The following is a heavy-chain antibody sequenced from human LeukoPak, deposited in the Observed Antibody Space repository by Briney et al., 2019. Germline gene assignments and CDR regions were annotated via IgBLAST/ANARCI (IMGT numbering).Heavy chain of an antibody. CDR3: ARDLCSSTSCTLIDY. D-gene: IGHD2-2*01. CDR1: GFTFSSYG. CDR2: IWYDGGNK. J-gene: IGHJ4*02. Sequence: GGSLRLSCAASGFTFSSYGMHWVRQAPGKGLEWVSVIWYDGGNKYYADSVKGRFTISRDNSKNTLYLQMNSLRAEDTAVYYCARDLCSSTSCTLIDYWGQGTLVTVSS. V-gene: IGHV3-33*01.